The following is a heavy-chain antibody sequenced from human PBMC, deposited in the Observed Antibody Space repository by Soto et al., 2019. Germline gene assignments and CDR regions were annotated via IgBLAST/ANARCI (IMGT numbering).Heavy chain of an antibody. CDR3: ARYIPGVRYYGMDV. J-gene: IGHJ6*02. Sequence: EVQLLESGGGLVQPGGSLRLSCAASGITFSSYAMKWVRQAPGKGLEWVSLIGESGTPTYYADSVKGRFTISRDNSGNTLFLEMYSLRAEDTADYYCARYIPGVRYYGMDVWGQGTTATVSS. CDR2: IGESGTPT. CDR1: GITFSSYA. D-gene: IGHD2-2*01. V-gene: IGHV3-23*01.